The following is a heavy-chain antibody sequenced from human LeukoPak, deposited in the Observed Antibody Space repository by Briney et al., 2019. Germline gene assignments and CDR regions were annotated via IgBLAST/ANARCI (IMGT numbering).Heavy chain of an antibody. Sequence: GGSLRLSCAASGFTFDDYGMNWVRQAPGKGLEWVSYISASGDTIFYADSVKGRFTISRDNAKNSLYLQMNSLRAEDTAVYYCAGYTDYWGQGTLVTVSS. CDR1: GFTFDDYG. CDR2: ISASGDTI. CDR3: AGYTDY. V-gene: IGHV3-48*03. J-gene: IGHJ4*02. D-gene: IGHD3-16*02.